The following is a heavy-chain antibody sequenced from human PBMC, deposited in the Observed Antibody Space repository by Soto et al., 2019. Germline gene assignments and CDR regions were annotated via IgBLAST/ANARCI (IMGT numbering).Heavy chain of an antibody. CDR3: EKDQGIASRPRWFDP. J-gene: IGHJ5*02. CDR1: GFTFSNYA. Sequence: GGSLRLSCAASGFTFSNYAMSWVRRAPGKGLEWVSGISGSGATTYYADSVKGRFTISRDNSKNTLSLQMNSLRAEDTAVYYCEKDQGIASRPRWFDPWGQGTLVTVSS. D-gene: IGHD6-6*01. V-gene: IGHV3-23*01. CDR2: ISGSGATT.